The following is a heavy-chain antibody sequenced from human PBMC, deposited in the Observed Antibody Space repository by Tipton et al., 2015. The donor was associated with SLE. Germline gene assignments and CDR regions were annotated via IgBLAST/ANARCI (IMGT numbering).Heavy chain of an antibody. J-gene: IGHJ6*03. D-gene: IGHD3-16*02. Sequence: TLSLTCTVSGGSISSSSYYWGWIRQPPGKGLEWIGSIYYSGSTYYNPSLKSRVTISVDTSKNQFSLKLSSVTAADTAVYYCARVTPNYDYVWGSYRHHYYMDVWGKGTTVTVSS. CDR3: ARVTPNYDYVWGSYRHHYYMDV. CDR1: GGSISSSSYY. V-gene: IGHV4-39*07. CDR2: IYYSGST.